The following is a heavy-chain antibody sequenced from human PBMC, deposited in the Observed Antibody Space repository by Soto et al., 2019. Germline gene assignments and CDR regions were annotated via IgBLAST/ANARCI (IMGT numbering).Heavy chain of an antibody. CDR1: GGSISTYY. CDR3: ARGRFWSGYAGYFDY. J-gene: IGHJ4*02. D-gene: IGHD3-3*01. CDR2: VYYSGST. Sequence: PSETLSLTCTVSGGSISTYYWSWVRRPPGKGLEWIGYVYYSGSTNYNPSLKSRVTMSVDTSKNQFSLKLKSVTAADTGIYYCARGRFWSGYAGYFDYWGQGTLVTVSS. V-gene: IGHV4-59*01.